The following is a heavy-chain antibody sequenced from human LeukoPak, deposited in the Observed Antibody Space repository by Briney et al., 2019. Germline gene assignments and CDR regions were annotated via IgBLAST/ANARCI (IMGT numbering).Heavy chain of an antibody. CDR1: GFTFSSYW. CDR2: IKQDGSEK. J-gene: IGHJ4*02. CDR3: ARDKILGATKFDY. V-gene: IGHV3-7*03. Sequence: GRSLRLSCVASGFTFSSYWMSWVRQAPGKGLEWVANIKQDGSEKYYVDYVKGRFTISRDNAKKSLYLQMNSLRAEDTAVYYCARDKILGATKFDYWGQGTLVTVSS. D-gene: IGHD1-26*01.